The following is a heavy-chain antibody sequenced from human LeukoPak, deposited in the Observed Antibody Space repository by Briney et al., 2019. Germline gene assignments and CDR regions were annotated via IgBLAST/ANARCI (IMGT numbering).Heavy chain of an antibody. J-gene: IGHJ4*02. CDR2: ISGSNPGT. Sequence: AGGSLRLSCAASGFTFSTYAMSWVRQTPGKGLEGVAAISGSNPGTYHASSVRGRFTISRDNSKNTLHLQMNGLRAEDAAIYYCAKASVGHCSGAFCYHFDSWGQGTLVTVSS. V-gene: IGHV3-23*01. D-gene: IGHD2-15*01. CDR3: AKASVGHCSGAFCYHFDS. CDR1: GFTFSTYA.